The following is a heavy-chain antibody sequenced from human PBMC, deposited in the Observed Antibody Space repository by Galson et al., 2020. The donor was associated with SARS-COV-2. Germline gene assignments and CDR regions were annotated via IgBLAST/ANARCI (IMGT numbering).Heavy chain of an antibody. Sequence: SVKVSCKASGGTFSSYAISWVRQAPGQGLEWMGGIIPIFGTANYAQKFLGRVTITADESTSTAYMELSSLRSEDTAVYYCARGNFMRRDGYLMKKGFDYWGQGTLVTVSS. V-gene: IGHV1-69*13. CDR3: ARGNFMRRDGYLMKKGFDY. D-gene: IGHD5-12*01. CDR1: GGTFSSYA. CDR2: IIPIFGTA. J-gene: IGHJ4*02.